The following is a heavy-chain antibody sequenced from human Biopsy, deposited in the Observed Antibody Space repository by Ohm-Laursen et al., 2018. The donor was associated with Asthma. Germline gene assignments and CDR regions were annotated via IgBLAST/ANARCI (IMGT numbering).Heavy chain of an antibody. CDR1: GFTFSTYG. CDR2: ISYDGSNR. D-gene: IGHD3-10*01. CDR3: AKDVVWFRELGGMDV. J-gene: IGHJ6*02. V-gene: IGHV3-30*18. Sequence: SSLRLSCAASGFTFSTYGMHWVRQAPGKGLEWVAVISYDGSNRYSADSVRGRFTISRDNSKNTLYLQMSSLRAGDTAVYYCAKDVVWFRELGGMDVWGQGTTGTVSS.